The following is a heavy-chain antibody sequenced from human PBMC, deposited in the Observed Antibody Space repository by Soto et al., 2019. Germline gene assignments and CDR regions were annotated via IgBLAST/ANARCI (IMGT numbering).Heavy chain of an antibody. CDR2: ISAYNGNT. D-gene: IGHD6-13*01. Sequence: ASVKVSCKASGYTFTSYGISWVRQAPGQGLEWMGWISAYNGNTNYAQKLQGRVTMTTDTSTSTVYMELSSLTSEDTAIYYCARYERGAAFTSWGQGTPVTVSS. V-gene: IGHV1-18*01. J-gene: IGHJ5*02. CDR1: GYTFTSYG. CDR3: ARYERGAAFTS.